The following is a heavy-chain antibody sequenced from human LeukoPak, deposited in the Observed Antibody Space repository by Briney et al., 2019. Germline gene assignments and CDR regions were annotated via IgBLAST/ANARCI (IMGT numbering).Heavy chain of an antibody. D-gene: IGHD6-13*01. CDR1: GGTFSSYA. V-gene: IGHV1-2*02. Sequence: ASVKVSCKASGGTFSSYAISWVRQAPGQGLEWMGWINPNSGGTNYAQKFQGRVTMTRDTSISTAYMELSRLRSDDTAVYYCARDTYSSSSNWFDPWGQGTLVTVSS. CDR3: ARDTYSSSSNWFDP. J-gene: IGHJ5*02. CDR2: INPNSGGT.